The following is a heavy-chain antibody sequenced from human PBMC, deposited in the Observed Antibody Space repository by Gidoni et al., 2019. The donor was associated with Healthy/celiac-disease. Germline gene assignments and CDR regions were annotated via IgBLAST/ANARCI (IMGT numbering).Heavy chain of an antibody. D-gene: IGHD3-10*01. CDR3: TTTMVRGVPFL. Sequence: EVQLVESGGGLVKPGGSLRISCAACGSTFSNAWMSWVRQAPGKGLEWVGRIKSKTDGGTTDYAAPVKGRFTISRDDSKNTLYLQMNSLKTEDTAVYYCTTTMVRGVPFLWGQGTLVTVSS. CDR1: GSTFSNAW. CDR2: IKSKTDGGTT. J-gene: IGHJ4*02. V-gene: IGHV3-15*01.